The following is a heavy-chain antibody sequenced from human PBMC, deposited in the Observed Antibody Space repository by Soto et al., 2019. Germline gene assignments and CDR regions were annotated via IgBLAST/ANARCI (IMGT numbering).Heavy chain of an antibody. CDR1: GFTFSSYA. D-gene: IGHD6-6*01. V-gene: IGHV3-30-3*01. CDR3: ARESSLVGYYYGMDV. CDR2: ISYDGSNK. J-gene: IGHJ6*02. Sequence: QVQLVESGGGVVQPGRSLRLSCAASGFTFSSYAMHWVRQAPGKGLEWVAVISYDGSNKYYADSVKGRFTISRDNSXHTLYLQMNSLRAEDTAVYYCARESSLVGYYYGMDVWGQGTTVTVSS.